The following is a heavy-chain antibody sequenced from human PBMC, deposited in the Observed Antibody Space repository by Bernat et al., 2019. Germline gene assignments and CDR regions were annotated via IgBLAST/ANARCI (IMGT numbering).Heavy chain of an antibody. CDR2: ISYGGSNK. J-gene: IGHJ6*02. CDR1: VFTFSSYG. D-gene: IGHD3-22*01. Sequence: QVQLVESGGGVVQPGRSLRLSCAASVFTFSSYGMHWVRQAPGKGLEWVAVISYGGSNKYYADSVKGRFTISRDNSKNTLYLQMNSLRAEDTAVYYCAKDPANYYDSSGYLFYYYYGMDGWGQGTTVTVSS. CDR3: AKDPANYYDSSGYLFYYYYGMDG. V-gene: IGHV3-30*18.